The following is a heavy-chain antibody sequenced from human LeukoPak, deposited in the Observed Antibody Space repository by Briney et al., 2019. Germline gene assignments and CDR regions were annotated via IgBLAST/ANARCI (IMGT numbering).Heavy chain of an antibody. CDR2: IYPGDSDT. D-gene: IGHD2-15*01. CDR3: ARLDCSGGSCYSVDY. V-gene: IGHV5-51*01. J-gene: IGHJ4*02. CDR1: GYSFTSYW. Sequence: PGESLKISCKGSGYSFTSYWIGWVRQMPGKGLEWMGIIYPGDSDTRYSPSFQGQVTISADKSISTAYLQWSSLKASDTAMYYCARLDCSGGSCYSVDYWGQGTLVTVSS.